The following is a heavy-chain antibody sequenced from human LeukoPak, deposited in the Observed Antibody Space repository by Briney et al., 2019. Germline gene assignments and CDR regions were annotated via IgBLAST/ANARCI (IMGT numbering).Heavy chain of an antibody. CDR1: GFTVSNYW. D-gene: IGHD3-10*01. CDR3: AKDSAWFGDLLGENHFDY. Sequence: PGGSLRLSCVASGFTVSNYWIHWVRQVPGKGLVWVSRINADGTSTNFADSVKGRFTISRDNSKNTLYLQMNSLRAEDTAVYYCAKDSAWFGDLLGENHFDYWGQGTLVTVSS. V-gene: IGHV3-74*01. J-gene: IGHJ4*02. CDR2: INADGTST.